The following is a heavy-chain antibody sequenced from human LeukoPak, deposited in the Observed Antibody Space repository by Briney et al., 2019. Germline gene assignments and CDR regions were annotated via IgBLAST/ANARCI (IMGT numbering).Heavy chain of an antibody. CDR3: ASGATYYYGSGSYSRTHYFDY. Sequence: GGSLRLSCAASGCTVSSNYMSWVRQAPGKGLEWVSVIYSGGSTYYADSVKGRFTISRDNSKNTLYLQMNSLRAEDTAVYYCASGATYYYGSGSYSRTHYFDYWGQGTPVTVSS. CDR1: GCTVSSNY. D-gene: IGHD3-10*01. V-gene: IGHV3-53*01. J-gene: IGHJ4*02. CDR2: IYSGGST.